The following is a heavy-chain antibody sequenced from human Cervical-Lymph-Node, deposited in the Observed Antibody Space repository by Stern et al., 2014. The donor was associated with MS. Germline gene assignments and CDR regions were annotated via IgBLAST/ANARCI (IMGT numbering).Heavy chain of an antibody. Sequence: VKLVESGGGLVKPGGSLRLSCSASGFTFSTYSMNWVRQAPGKGLEWVSSIGSSGSYTSYADSVKGRFTIYRDNAKNSLYLQMNGLRAEDAGVYYCGGSTAAVGTEIHYWGQGSQVTVSS. J-gene: IGHJ4*02. CDR1: GFTFSTYS. D-gene: IGHD6-13*01. CDR3: GGSTAAVGTEIHY. V-gene: IGHV3-21*01. CDR2: IGSSGSYT.